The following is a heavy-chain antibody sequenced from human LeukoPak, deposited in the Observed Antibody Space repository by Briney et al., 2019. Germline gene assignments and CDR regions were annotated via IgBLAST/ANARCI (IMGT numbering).Heavy chain of an antibody. Sequence: SETLSLTCTVSGGSISSGTYCWGWFRRPPGKGLEWIGSFYYGGSYSGSTFYSLSLKSRVIVSVDTSKNQFSLKLTSVTAADTAVYYCARRVGSWSVNWFDPWGQGTLVTVSS. CDR1: GGSISSGTYC. V-gene: IGHV4-39*01. CDR3: ARRVGSWSVNWFDP. CDR2: FYYGGSYSGST. J-gene: IGHJ5*02. D-gene: IGHD1-26*01.